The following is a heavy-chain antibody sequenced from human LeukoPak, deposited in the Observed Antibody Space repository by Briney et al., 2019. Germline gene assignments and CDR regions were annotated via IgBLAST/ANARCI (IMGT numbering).Heavy chain of an antibody. CDR3: TTESFAFDI. Sequence: PGGSLRLSCAASGFNFNNAWMSWVRQAPWKGLEWVGRIKSKTDGGTTDYAAPVKGRFTISRDDSKNTMYLQMSSLKTDDTAVYYCTTESFAFDIWGQGTMVTVSS. CDR2: IKSKTDGGTT. CDR1: GFNFNNAW. V-gene: IGHV3-15*01. J-gene: IGHJ3*02.